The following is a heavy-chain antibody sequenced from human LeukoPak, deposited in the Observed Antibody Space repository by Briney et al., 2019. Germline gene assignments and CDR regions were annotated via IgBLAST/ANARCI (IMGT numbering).Heavy chain of an antibody. CDR2: ISSSSSYI. D-gene: IGHD1-26*01. J-gene: IGHJ4*02. Sequence: GGSLRLACAVSAFTFSSYSMNWDSQAPGKGLEWVSSISSSSSYIYYADSEKGRFTISRDNAKNSLYLQMNSLRAEDTAVYYCASGGGGSYPDYWGQGTLVTVSS. CDR1: AFTFSSYS. V-gene: IGHV3-21*01. CDR3: ASGGGGSYPDY.